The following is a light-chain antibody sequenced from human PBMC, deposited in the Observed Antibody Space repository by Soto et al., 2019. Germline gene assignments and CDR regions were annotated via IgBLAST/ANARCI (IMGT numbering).Light chain of an antibody. CDR3: HVWDSSSGHYI. Sequence: SYELTQPPSVSVAPGQTARISCGGNNIGRKSVHWYQQKPGRAPVVVVYDDSDRPSGIPERFSGANSGDTATLTISRVEAGDDAEYYCHVWDSSSGHYILGTGTKVTVL. V-gene: IGLV3-21*02. CDR1: NIGRKS. CDR2: DDS. J-gene: IGLJ1*01.